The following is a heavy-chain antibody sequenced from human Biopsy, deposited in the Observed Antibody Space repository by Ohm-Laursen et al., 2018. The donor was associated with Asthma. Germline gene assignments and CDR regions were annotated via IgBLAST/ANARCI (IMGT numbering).Heavy chain of an antibody. D-gene: IGHD3-3*01. V-gene: IGHV3-7*01. CDR2: IKHDGSEK. J-gene: IGHJ1*01. CDR1: GFTFSSYG. CDR3: ARTFHFWSPYHAEHYQL. Sequence: GSLRLSCAAPGFTFSSYGMYWVRQAPGQGLEWVANIKHDGSEKNHVDSLKGRFTISRDNAKNLLFLQMNSLRAEDTAVYYCARTFHFWSPYHAEHYQLWGQGTLVTVSS.